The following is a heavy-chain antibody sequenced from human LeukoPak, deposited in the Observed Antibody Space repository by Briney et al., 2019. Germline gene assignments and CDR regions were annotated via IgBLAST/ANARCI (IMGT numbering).Heavy chain of an antibody. V-gene: IGHV4-59*01. D-gene: IGHD6-19*01. Sequence: SETLSLTCTVSGGSISSYHWSWIRQPPGKGLEWIGYIYYSGSTNYNPSLKSRVTISVDTSKNQFSLKLSSVTAADTAVYYCAREGPAWSSGLDYWGQGTLVTVSS. J-gene: IGHJ4*02. CDR3: AREGPAWSSGLDY. CDR2: IYYSGST. CDR1: GGSISSYH.